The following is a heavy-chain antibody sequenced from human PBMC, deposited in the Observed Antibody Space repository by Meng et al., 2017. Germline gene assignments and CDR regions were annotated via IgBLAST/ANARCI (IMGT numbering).Heavy chain of an antibody. CDR1: GGSFSRSSYD. D-gene: IGHD6-13*01. CDR3: SSYGGSSWSYYYYYYGMDV. CDR2: IYYSGST. Sequence: SETLSLTCTASGGSFSRSSYDWGWIRQPPGQGLVSIGSIYYSGSTYYNPSLNSRVTISVDTSKNQYSLKLSAVTAAESAVYYCSSYGGSSWSYYYYYYGMDVWGQGTTVTVSS. J-gene: IGHJ6*02. V-gene: IGHV4-39*07.